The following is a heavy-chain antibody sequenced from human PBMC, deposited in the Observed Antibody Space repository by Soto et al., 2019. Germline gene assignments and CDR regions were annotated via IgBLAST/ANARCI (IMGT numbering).Heavy chain of an antibody. V-gene: IGHV3-23*01. CDR3: AKTQNDILEY. CDR1: GFTFSSYA. J-gene: IGHJ4*02. Sequence: PGGSLRLSCAASGFTFSSYAMSWVRQAPGKGLEWVSVISGSGDFTFYADSVKGRFTISRDNSKNTLYLQMNSLRAEDTAVYYCAKTQNDILEYWGQGTLVTV. D-gene: IGHD3-9*01. CDR2: ISGSGDFT.